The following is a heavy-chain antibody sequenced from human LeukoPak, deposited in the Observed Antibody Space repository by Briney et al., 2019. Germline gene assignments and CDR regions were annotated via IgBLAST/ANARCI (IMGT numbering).Heavy chain of an antibody. CDR2: IIPIFGTA. D-gene: IGHD3-22*01. CDR3: ARDSPVDYYYDSSGYYNHFDY. J-gene: IGHJ4*02. CDR1: GGTFSSYA. V-gene: IGHV1-69*05. Sequence: SVKVSCKASGGTFSSYAISWVRQAPGQGLEWMGRIIPIFGTANYAQKFQGRVTITTDESTSTAYMELSSLRSEDTAVYYCARDSPVDYYYDSSGYYNHFDYWDQGTLVTVSS.